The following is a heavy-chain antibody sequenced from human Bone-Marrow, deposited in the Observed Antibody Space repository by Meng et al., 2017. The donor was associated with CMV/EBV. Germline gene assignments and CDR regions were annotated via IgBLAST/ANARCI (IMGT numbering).Heavy chain of an antibody. CDR3: ARGEHFSSTSCYPHYYGMDV. D-gene: IGHD2-2*01. J-gene: IGHJ6*02. Sequence: GGSLRLSCAASGFTFSSYWMHWVRQAPGKGLVWVSRINSDGSSTSYADSVKGRFTISRDNAKNTLYLQMNSLRAEDTAVYYCARGEHFSSTSCYPHYYGMDVWGQGTTVTVSS. CDR1: GFTFSSYW. CDR2: INSDGSST. V-gene: IGHV3-74*01.